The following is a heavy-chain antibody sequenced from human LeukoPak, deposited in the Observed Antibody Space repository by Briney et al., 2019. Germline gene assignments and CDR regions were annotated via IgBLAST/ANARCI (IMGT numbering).Heavy chain of an antibody. J-gene: IGHJ6*02. V-gene: IGHV1-18*01. CDR2: ISAYNGNT. Sequence: ASVKVSCKAPGYTFTSYGISWVRQAPGQGLEWMRWISAYNGNTNYAQKLQGRVTMTTDTSTSTAYMELRSLRSDDTAVYYCARDLTLGYCSGGSCSTLYYYGMDVWGQGTTVTVSS. CDR3: ARDLTLGYCSGGSCSTLYYYGMDV. D-gene: IGHD2-15*01. CDR1: GYTFTSYG.